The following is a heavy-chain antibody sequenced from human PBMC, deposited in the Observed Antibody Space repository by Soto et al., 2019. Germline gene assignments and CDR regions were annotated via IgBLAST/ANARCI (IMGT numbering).Heavy chain of an antibody. J-gene: IGHJ4*02. D-gene: IGHD3-22*01. CDR1: GFSLSTSGMC. Sequence: PTLVNPTQTLTLTCTFSGFSLSTSGMCESWIRQPPGKALEWLARIDWDDDKYYSTSLKTRLTISKDTSKNQLVLTMTNMDPVDTATYYCARMSTYYYDSSGYYYFDYWGQGTLVTVSS. V-gene: IGHV2-70*11. CDR2: IDWDDDK. CDR3: ARMSTYYYDSSGYYYFDY.